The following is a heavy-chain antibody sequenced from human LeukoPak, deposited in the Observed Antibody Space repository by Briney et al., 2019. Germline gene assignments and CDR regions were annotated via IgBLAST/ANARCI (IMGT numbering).Heavy chain of an antibody. CDR1: GGSISSSNW. D-gene: IGHD5-12*01. CDR3: ASGPRRGYSGYDPYDY. CDR2: INHSGST. J-gene: IGHJ4*02. V-gene: IGHV4-4*02. Sequence: SETLSLTCAVSGGSISSSNWWSWVRQPPGKGLEWIGEINHSGSTNYNPSLKSRVTISVDTSKNQFSLKLSSVTAAGTAVYYCASGPRRGYSGYDPYDYWGQGTLVTVSS.